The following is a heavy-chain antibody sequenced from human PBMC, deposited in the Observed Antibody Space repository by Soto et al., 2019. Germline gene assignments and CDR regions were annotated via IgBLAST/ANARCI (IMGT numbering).Heavy chain of an antibody. V-gene: IGHV1-69*01. CDR3: ARDGGRHSGGIDY. D-gene: IGHD1-26*01. CDR2: IIPIFGTA. Sequence: QVQLVQSGAEVKKPGSSVKVSCKASGGTFSSYSINWVRQAPGQGLEWMGGIIPIFGTANYAQKLQGRVTITADESTSTAYLELSSLRSEDTAVYYCARDGGRHSGGIDYWGQGTLVTVSS. CDR1: GGTFSSYS. J-gene: IGHJ4*02.